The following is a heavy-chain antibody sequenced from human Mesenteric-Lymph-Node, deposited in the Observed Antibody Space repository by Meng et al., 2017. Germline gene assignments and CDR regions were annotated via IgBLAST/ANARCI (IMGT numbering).Heavy chain of an antibody. CDR2: INTNTGNP. CDR3: ATTTGYSSGWYEFAYYYYGMDV. J-gene: IGHJ6*02. Sequence: SVQFSCTASGYTFTSYVISWVLQAPGQGPEWMGWINTNTGNPTYAQGFTGRFVFSLDTSVSTAYLQISSLKAEDTAVYYCATTTGYSSGWYEFAYYYYGMDVWGQGTTVTVSS. V-gene: IGHV7-4-1*02. D-gene: IGHD6-19*01. CDR1: GYTFTSYV.